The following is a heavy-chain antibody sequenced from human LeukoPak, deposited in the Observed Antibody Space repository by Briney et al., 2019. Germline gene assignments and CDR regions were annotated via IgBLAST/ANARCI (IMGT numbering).Heavy chain of an antibody. CDR3: ARGFEYSSSYYYYYGMDV. J-gene: IGHJ6*02. CDR2: ISYDGSNK. D-gene: IGHD6-6*01. Sequence: GGSLRLSCAASGFTFNSCAMHWVRQAPGKGLEWVAVISYDGSNKYYADSVKGRFTISRDNSKNTLYLQMNSLKAEDTAVYYCARGFEYSSSYYYYYGMDVWGQETTATVSS. V-gene: IGHV3-30-3*01. CDR1: GFTFNSCA.